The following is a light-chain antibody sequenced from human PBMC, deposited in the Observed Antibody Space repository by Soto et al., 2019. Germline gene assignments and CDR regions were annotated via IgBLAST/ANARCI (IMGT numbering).Light chain of an antibody. CDR3: RQYYTCPRT. J-gene: IGKJ1*01. Sequence: DIQMTQSPSSLSASVGDRVTITCRASQSISSYLNWYQQKPGKAPRVLIFAASSLQSGVPARFSGSGSGTEFTLTISSLQSEDFAVYYCRQYYTCPRTFGQGTRVEIK. CDR1: QSISSY. CDR2: AAS. V-gene: IGKV1-39*01.